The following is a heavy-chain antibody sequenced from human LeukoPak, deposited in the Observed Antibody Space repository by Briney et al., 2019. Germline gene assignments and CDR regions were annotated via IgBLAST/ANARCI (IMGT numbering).Heavy chain of an antibody. J-gene: IGHJ5*02. CDR2: ISYDGSNK. D-gene: IGHD1-7*01. Sequence: GRSLRLSCAASGFTFSSYAMHWVRQAPGKGLEWVAFISYDGSNKYYADSVKGRFTISRDNSKNTLYLQMNSLRAEDTAVYYCARGLNWKYGWFDPWGQGTLVTVSS. CDR3: ARGLNWKYGWFDP. V-gene: IGHV3-30*04. CDR1: GFTFSSYA.